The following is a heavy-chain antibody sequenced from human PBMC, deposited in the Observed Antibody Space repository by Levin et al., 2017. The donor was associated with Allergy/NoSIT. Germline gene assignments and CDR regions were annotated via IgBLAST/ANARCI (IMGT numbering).Heavy chain of an antibody. J-gene: IGHJ4*02. Sequence: ASVKVSCKASGYTFTSYGISWVRQAPGQGLEWMGWISPYNGNTNYAQKLQGRVTMTTDTSTSTAYMELRSLRADDTAVYYCARDSRSTGWYNVYWGQGTLVIVSS. CDR1: GYTFTSYG. V-gene: IGHV1-18*01. D-gene: IGHD6-13*01. CDR3: ARDSRSTGWYNVY. CDR2: ISPYNGNT.